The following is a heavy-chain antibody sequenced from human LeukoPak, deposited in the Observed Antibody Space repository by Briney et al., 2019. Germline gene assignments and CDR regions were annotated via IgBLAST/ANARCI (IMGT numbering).Heavy chain of an antibody. CDR1: EFTFSSYS. CDR2: ISCSSNYI. J-gene: IGHJ5*02. Sequence: GGSLRLSCAASEFTFSSYSMNWIRQAPGKGLEWVSSISCSSNYISYADSVKGRFTISRDNAKNSLSLQMNSLRTEDTAVYYCARGQQWLAAEGFDPWGRGTLVTVTS. CDR3: ARGQQWLAAEGFDP. V-gene: IGHV3-21*01. D-gene: IGHD6-19*01.